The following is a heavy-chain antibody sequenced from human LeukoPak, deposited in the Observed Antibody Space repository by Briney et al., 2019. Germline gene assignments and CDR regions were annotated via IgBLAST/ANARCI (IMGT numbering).Heavy chain of an antibody. CDR1: AFTFSSYA. CDR2: ISGSGGDT. D-gene: IGHD3-22*01. CDR3: AKPPTPYYYDTTGTAGSAFDI. J-gene: IGHJ3*02. V-gene: IGHV3-23*01. Sequence: PGGSLRLSCAASAFTFSSYAMSWVRQAPGKGLEWVSAISGSGGDTYYADSVKGRFTISRDNSKNTLYLRMDSLRAEDTAVYYCAKPPTPYYYDTTGTAGSAFDIWGQGTMVTVSS.